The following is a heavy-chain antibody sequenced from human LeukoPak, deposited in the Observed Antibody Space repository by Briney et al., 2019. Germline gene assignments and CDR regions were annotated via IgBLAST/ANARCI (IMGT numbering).Heavy chain of an antibody. J-gene: IGHJ4*02. CDR1: GYTLTNYY. CDR3: ARSAQCDY. CDR2: INHASGDT. Sequence: ASVKVSCKASGYTLTNYYIHWVRQAPGQGLEWMGWINHASGDTNYAQRFLGRVTMTWDTSVNTAYMELNRLKSNDTAVYYCARSAQCDYWGQGTLLTVSS. V-gene: IGHV1-2*02.